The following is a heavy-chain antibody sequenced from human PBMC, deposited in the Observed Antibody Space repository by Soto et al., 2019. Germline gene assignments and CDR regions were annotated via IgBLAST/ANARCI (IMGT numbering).Heavy chain of an antibody. D-gene: IGHD5-18*01. V-gene: IGHV4-59*01. J-gene: IGHJ4*02. Sequence: HVQLQQSGPGLVKPSEPLSLTCSVSTGSISRYYWGWVRQSPGEGLEWIAHISYTVDASYNPSLKSRVTISLDPSKNQIALSLMSVTAADTAVYYCVGSLMSRAMESFDYWGQGTLVTVTS. CDR1: TGSISRYY. CDR3: VGSLMSRAMESFDY. CDR2: ISYTVDA.